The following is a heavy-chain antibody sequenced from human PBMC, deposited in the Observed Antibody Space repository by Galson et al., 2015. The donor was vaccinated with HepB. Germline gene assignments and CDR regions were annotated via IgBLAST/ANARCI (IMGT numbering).Heavy chain of an antibody. D-gene: IGHD6-6*01. CDR1: GFTFSSYA. CDR2: ISASGGST. Sequence: SLRLSCAASGFTFSSYAMSWVRQAPGKGLEWVSAISASGGSTYYADSVKGRFTISRDNSKNTLYLQMNSLRAEDTAVYYWAKGGVTYSSSSSFDYWGQGTLVTVSS. CDR3: AKGGVTYSSSSSFDY. V-gene: IGHV3-23*01. J-gene: IGHJ4*02.